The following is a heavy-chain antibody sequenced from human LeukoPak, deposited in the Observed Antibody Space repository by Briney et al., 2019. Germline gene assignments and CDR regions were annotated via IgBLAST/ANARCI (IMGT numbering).Heavy chain of an antibody. J-gene: IGHJ4*02. D-gene: IGHD3-10*01. V-gene: IGHV4-31*03. Sequence: PSETLSLTCTVSGGSISSGGYYWSWIRQHPGKGLEWIGYIYYSGSTYYNPSLKSRVTISVDTSKNQFSLKLSSVTAADTAVYYCARGGHVLLWFGELFRFDYWGQGTLVTVSS. CDR3: ARGGHVLLWFGELFRFDY. CDR1: GGSISSGGYY. CDR2: IYYSGST.